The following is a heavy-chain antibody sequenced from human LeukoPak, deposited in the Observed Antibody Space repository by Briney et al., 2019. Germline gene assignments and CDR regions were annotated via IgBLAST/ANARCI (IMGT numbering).Heavy chain of an antibody. D-gene: IGHD3-3*01. CDR2: IYHSGST. V-gene: IGHV4-4*02. J-gene: IGHJ6*03. CDR3: ARTPYYAGDYYYYYMDV. CDR1: GGSISSSTW. Sequence: SETLSLTCAVSGGSISSSTWWSWVRQPPGKGLEWIGEIYHSGSTNYNPSLKSRVTISVDKSKNQFSLKLSSVTAADTAVYYCARTPYYAGDYYYYYMDVWGKGTTVTVSS.